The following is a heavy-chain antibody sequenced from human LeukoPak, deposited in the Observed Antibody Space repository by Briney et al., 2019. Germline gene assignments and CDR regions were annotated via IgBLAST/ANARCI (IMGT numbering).Heavy chain of an antibody. D-gene: IGHD3-22*01. Sequence: PGGSLRLSCAASGFTFSDYYMSWIRQAPGKGLDWVSYISSSSSYTNYADSVKGRFTISRDNAKNSLYLQMNSLRAEDTAVYYCARHYYDSSAYYESSNDAFDILGQGTMVTVSS. CDR2: ISSSSSYT. V-gene: IGHV3-11*03. CDR3: ARHYYDSSAYYESSNDAFDI. J-gene: IGHJ3*02. CDR1: GFTFSDYY.